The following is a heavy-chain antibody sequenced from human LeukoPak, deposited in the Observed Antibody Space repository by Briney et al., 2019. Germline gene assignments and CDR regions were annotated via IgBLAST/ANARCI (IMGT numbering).Heavy chain of an antibody. J-gene: IGHJ4*02. CDR1: GFTFDDYT. CDR2: ISWDGGSA. V-gene: IGHV3-43*01. CDR3: AKDRGRAGTDFDY. D-gene: IGHD6-19*01. Sequence: PGGSLRLSCAASGFTFDDYTMHWVRQAPGKGLEWVSLISWDGGSAYYADSVKGRFTISRDNSKNSLYLQMNSLRTEDTALYYCAKDRGRAGTDFDYWGQGTLVTVSS.